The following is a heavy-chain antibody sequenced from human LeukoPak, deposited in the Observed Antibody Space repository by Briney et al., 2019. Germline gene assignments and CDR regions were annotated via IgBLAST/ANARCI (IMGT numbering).Heavy chain of an antibody. J-gene: IGHJ6*03. V-gene: IGHV3-43D*03. CDR2: ISWDGGST. CDR3: ARQNHYYYYMDV. Sequence: GGSLRLSCAASGFTFDDYAMHWVRQAPGKGLEWVSLISWDGGSTYYADSVKGRFTISGDNAKNSLYLQMNSLRAEDTAVYYCARQNHYYYYMDVWGKGTTVTVSS. CDR1: GFTFDDYA.